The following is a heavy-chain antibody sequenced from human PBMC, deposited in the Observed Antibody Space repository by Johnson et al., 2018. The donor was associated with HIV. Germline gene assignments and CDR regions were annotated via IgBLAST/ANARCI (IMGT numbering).Heavy chain of an antibody. CDR1: GFTFDDYG. CDR2: ISYDGSNK. Sequence: QEKLVESGGGLVKPGGSLRLSCAASGFTFDDYGMSWVRQAPGKGLEWVAVISYDGSNKYYADSVKGRFAISRDNSKNTLYLQMNSLGAEDTAVYYCAKGMGELLRIDAFDIWGQGTMVTVSS. J-gene: IGHJ3*02. V-gene: IGHV3-30*18. CDR3: AKGMGELLRIDAFDI. D-gene: IGHD1-26*01.